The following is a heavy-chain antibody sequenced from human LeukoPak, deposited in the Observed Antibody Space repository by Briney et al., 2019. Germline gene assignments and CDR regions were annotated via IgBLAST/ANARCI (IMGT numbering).Heavy chain of an antibody. CDR1: EFSFSSSV. J-gene: IGHJ4*02. D-gene: IGHD2-2*01. Sequence: PGRSLRLSCAASEFSFSSSVIHWVRQAPGKGLEWVSSISSSSSYIYYADSVKGRFTISRDNAKNSLYLQMNSLRAEDTAVYYCARDGCSSTSCLIDYWGQGTLVTVSS. CDR3: ARDGCSSTSCLIDY. V-gene: IGHV3-21*01. CDR2: ISSSSSYI.